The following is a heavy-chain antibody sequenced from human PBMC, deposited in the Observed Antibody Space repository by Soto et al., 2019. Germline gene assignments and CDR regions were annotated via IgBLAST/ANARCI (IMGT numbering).Heavy chain of an antibody. CDR2: ISGSGGSR. J-gene: IGHJ5*02. CDR1: GFTFSNSA. D-gene: IGHD3-10*01. V-gene: IGHV3-23*01. Sequence: GGSLRLSCAASGFTFSNSAMTWVRQTPGKGLEWVSAISGSGGSRYYADSVKGRFTISRDNSKNTLYLQMNSLRAEDTAVYYCAKDRSYYGSGGYPNWFDPWGQGTLVTVSS. CDR3: AKDRSYYGSGGYPNWFDP.